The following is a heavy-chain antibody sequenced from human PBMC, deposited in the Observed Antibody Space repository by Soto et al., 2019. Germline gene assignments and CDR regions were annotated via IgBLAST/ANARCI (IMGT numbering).Heavy chain of an antibody. Sequence: WGSLRLSCAASGVTFSSYAMSWVRQAPGKGLELVSAISGSGGSTYYADSVKGRFTISRDNSKNTLYLQMNSLRAEDTAVYYCAKGTAYGSGSFPATRSNWFDPWGQGTLVTVSS. D-gene: IGHD3-10*01. CDR2: ISGSGGST. CDR1: GVTFSSYA. J-gene: IGHJ5*02. V-gene: IGHV3-23*01. CDR3: AKGTAYGSGSFPATRSNWFDP.